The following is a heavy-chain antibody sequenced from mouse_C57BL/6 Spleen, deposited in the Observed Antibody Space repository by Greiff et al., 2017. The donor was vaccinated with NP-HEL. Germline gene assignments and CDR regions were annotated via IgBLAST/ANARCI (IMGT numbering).Heavy chain of an antibody. J-gene: IGHJ2*01. CDR3: TTLGRYYFDY. CDR2: IDPENGDT. V-gene: IGHV14-4*01. D-gene: IGHD4-1*01. CDR1: GFNIKDDY. Sequence: VQLQQSGAELVRPGASVKLSCTASGFNIKDDYMHWVKQRPEQGLEWIGWIDPENGDTEYASKFQGKATITADTPTNTAYLQLSSLTSEDTAVYYCTTLGRYYFDYWGQGTTLTVSS.